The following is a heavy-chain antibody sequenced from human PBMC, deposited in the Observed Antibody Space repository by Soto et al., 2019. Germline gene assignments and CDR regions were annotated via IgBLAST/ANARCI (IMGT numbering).Heavy chain of an antibody. D-gene: IGHD3-3*01. V-gene: IGHV3-74*01. J-gene: IGHJ6*02. Sequence: PGGSLRLSCAASGFTFSSYWMHWVRQAPGKGLVWVSRINSDGSSTSYADSVKGRFTISRDNAKNTLYLQMNSLRAEDTAVYYCARAWEELRFLEWTSYYYYYGMDVWGQGTTVTVSS. CDR1: GFTFSSYW. CDR2: INSDGSST. CDR3: ARAWEELRFLEWTSYYYYYGMDV.